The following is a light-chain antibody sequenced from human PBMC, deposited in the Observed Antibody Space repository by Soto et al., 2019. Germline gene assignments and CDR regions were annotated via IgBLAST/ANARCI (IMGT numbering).Light chain of an antibody. J-gene: IGKJ5*01. CDR2: GAS. Sequence: EIVMTQSPGTLSLSPGETATLSCRADQSVTGNFLAWYQQKPGQAPRLLIYGASTRATGIPARFSGSGSGTEFTLTISRLEPEDSAVYYCQQRNIWPPVTYGQGTRLEIK. V-gene: IGKV3-15*01. CDR1: QSVTGN. CDR3: QQRNIWPPVT.